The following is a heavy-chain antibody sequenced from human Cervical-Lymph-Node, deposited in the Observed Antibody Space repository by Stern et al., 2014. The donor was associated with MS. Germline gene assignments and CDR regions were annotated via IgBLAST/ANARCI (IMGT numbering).Heavy chain of an antibody. J-gene: IGHJ6*02. CDR2: ISPKNGDT. Sequence: VPLVQSGPGVKKPGASVQVPCQASGFTFSNYYIHLLRQAPGQRPEWMGRISPKNGDTNYAPKFQGRVTMTRDTSIGLVSLEVTGLRFDDTAVYFCAENMDVWGQGTMVTVSS. V-gene: IGHV1-2*02. CDR1: GFTFSNYY. CDR3: AENMDV.